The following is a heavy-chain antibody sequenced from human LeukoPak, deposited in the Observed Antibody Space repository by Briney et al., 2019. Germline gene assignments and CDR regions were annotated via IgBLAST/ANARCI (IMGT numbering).Heavy chain of an antibody. V-gene: IGHV3-30*02. Sequence: PGGSLRLSCAASGFIFSNYGMHWVRQTPGEGLEWVTFIQYDGNKTYYADSVKGRFTISRDNSKNTLFLQMNSLRAEDTAVYYCALQGSPQPNYYYYMDVWGKGTTVTVPS. CDR3: ALQGSPQPNYYYYMDV. J-gene: IGHJ6*03. CDR1: GFIFSNYG. CDR2: IQYDGNKT. D-gene: IGHD1-1*01.